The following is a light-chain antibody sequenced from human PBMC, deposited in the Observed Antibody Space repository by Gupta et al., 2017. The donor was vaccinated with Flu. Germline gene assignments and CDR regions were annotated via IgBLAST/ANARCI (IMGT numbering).Light chain of an antibody. Sequence: QPVLTQSSSASASLGSSVKLTCTLSSGHRSYIIAWHQQEPGKAPRYLMKLESSGAYNKGNGVPDRFSGSSSGADRYLTISNLQSEDEADYYCETWDTNTWVFGGGTKLTVL. CDR1: SGHRSYI. CDR2: LESSGAY. CDR3: ETWDTNTWV. J-gene: IGLJ3*02. V-gene: IGLV4-60*03.